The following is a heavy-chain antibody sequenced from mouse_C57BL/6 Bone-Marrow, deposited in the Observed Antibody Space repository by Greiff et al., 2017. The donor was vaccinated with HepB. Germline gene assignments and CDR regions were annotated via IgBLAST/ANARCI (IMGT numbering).Heavy chain of an antibody. V-gene: IGHV5-9-1*02. Sequence: EVQLVESGEGLVKPGGSLKLSCAASGFTFSSYAMSWVRQTPEKRLEWVAYISSGGDYIYYADTVKGRFTISRDNAGNTLYLQMSSLKSEDTAMYYFTRVVYDGYYNYFDYWGQGTTLTVSS. CDR2: ISSGGDYI. D-gene: IGHD2-3*01. CDR3: TRVVYDGYYNYFDY. CDR1: GFTFSSYA. J-gene: IGHJ2*01.